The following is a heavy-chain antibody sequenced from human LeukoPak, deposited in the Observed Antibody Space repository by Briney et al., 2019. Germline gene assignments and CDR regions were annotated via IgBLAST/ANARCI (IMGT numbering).Heavy chain of an antibody. D-gene: IGHD1-14*01. V-gene: IGHV3-7*01. CDR2: INQESSEK. CDR1: GSRFSGFW. CDR3: AREVNRSFGY. J-gene: IGHJ4*02. Sequence: QPGGSLRLSCEASGSRFSGFWMSWVSQAPGKGPEWVSNINQESSEKYYVDSVRGRFTISRDNAKSSLSLQMNSLRVEDTAVYYCAREVNRSFGYWGQGNVVTVSS.